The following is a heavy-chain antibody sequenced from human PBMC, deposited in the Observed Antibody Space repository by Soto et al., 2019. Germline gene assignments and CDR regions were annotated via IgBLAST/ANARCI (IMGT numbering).Heavy chain of an antibody. CDR1: GGSFSGYY. CDR2: INHSGST. D-gene: IGHD3-10*01. Sequence: SETLSHTCAVYGGSFSGYYWSWIRQPPGKGLEWIGEINHSGSTNYNPSLKSRVTISVDTSKNQFSLKLSSATAADTAVYYCAREGITMVRGVIGYYYYYGMDVWGQGTTVTVSS. J-gene: IGHJ6*02. V-gene: IGHV4-34*01. CDR3: AREGITMVRGVIGYYYYYGMDV.